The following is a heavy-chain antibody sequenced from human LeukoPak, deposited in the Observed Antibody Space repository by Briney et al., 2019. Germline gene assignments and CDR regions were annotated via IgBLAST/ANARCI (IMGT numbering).Heavy chain of an antibody. V-gene: IGHV4-34*01. CDR1: GGSFSGYY. J-gene: IGHJ4*02. CDR2: INHSGST. Sequence: SETLSLTCAVYGGSFSGYYWSWIRQPPGKGLEWIGEINHSGSTNYNPSLKSRVTTSVDTSKNQFSLKLSSVTAADTAVYYCARGSRGSSWYRYWGQGTLVTVSS. D-gene: IGHD6-13*01. CDR3: ARGSRGSSWYRY.